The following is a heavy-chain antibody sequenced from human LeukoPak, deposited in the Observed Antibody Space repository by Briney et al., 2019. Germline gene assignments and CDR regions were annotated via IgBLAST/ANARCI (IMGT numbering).Heavy chain of an antibody. D-gene: IGHD3-22*01. CDR2: ISSSGSTI. V-gene: IGHV3-48*03. Sequence: GGSLRLSCAASGFTFSSYEMNWVRQAPGKGLEWVSYISSSGSTIYYADSVKGRYTISRDNAKNSLYLQMNSLRAEDTAVYYCAGRITMIVVSLEFDYWGQGTLVTVSS. CDR1: GFTFSSYE. J-gene: IGHJ4*02. CDR3: AGRITMIVVSLEFDY.